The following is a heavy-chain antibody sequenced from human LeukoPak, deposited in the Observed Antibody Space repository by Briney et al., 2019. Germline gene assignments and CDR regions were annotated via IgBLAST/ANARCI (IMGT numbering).Heavy chain of an antibody. CDR1: GFTFSSYA. CDR2: ISGSGGST. J-gene: IGHJ4*02. CDR3: AKDHDGYNWNFNVDY. Sequence: PGGSLRLSCAASGFTFSSYAMSWVRQAPGKGLEWVSAISGSGGSTYYADSVKGRFTISRDNSKNTLYLQMNSLRAEDTAVYYCAKDHDGYNWNFNVDYWGQGTLVTVPS. V-gene: IGHV3-23*01. D-gene: IGHD1-7*01.